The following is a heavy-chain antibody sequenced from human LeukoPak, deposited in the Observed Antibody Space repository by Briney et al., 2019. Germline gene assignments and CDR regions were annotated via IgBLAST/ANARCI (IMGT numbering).Heavy chain of an antibody. CDR1: EFTFTSYA. J-gene: IGHJ5*01. Sequence: GGSLRLSCAASEFTFTSYAMTWVRQAPGKGLEWVSAVSGSGASTYYADSVKGRFTISRDNSKNTLYLQMNSLSAEDTAVYYCAKDRHAPGRYCSSTTCFPFDSWGQGTLVTVSS. V-gene: IGHV3-23*01. CDR2: VSGSGAST. D-gene: IGHD2-2*01. CDR3: AKDRHAPGRYCSSTTCFPFDS.